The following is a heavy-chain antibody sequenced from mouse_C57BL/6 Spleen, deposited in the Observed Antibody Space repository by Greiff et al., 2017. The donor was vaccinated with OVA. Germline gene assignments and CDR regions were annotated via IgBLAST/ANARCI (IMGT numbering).Heavy chain of an antibody. CDR2: ISSGGSYT. CDR1: GFTFSSYG. Sequence: EVQLVESGGDLVKPGGSLKLSCAASGFTFSSYGMSWVRQTPDKRLEWVATISSGGSYTYYPDSVKGRFPISRDNAKNTLYLQMSSLKSEDTAMYYGARQNYGSSSWFAYWGQGTLVTVSA. D-gene: IGHD1-1*01. V-gene: IGHV5-6*01. CDR3: ARQNYGSSSWFAY. J-gene: IGHJ3*01.